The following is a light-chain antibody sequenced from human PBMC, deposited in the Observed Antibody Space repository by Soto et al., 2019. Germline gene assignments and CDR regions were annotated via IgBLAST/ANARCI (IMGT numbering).Light chain of an antibody. CDR1: QSIRNNY. V-gene: IGKV3-20*01. CDR2: DAS. CDR3: QQYGNLPRT. Sequence: TQSPGTLSLSPGESATLSCRASQSIRNNYVACYQQKPGQALRLLIYDASSRATGIQDRFSGSGSGTDFTLTISRLEPEDFAVYHCQQYGNLPRTLGQGARLDIK. J-gene: IGKJ5*01.